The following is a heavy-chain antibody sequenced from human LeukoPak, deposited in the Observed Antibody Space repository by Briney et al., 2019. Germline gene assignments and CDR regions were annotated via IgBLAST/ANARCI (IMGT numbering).Heavy chain of an antibody. V-gene: IGHV4-59*01. CDR2: IYYGGST. CDR3: ATDGSGSYNPPYYYYYGMDV. J-gene: IGHJ6*02. D-gene: IGHD3-10*01. CDR1: GGSISSYY. Sequence: SETLSLTCTVSGGSISSYYWSWIRQPPGKGLEWIGYIYYGGSTNYNPSLKSRVTISVDTSKNQFSLKLSSVTAADTAVYYCATDGSGSYNPPYYYYYGMDVWGQGTTVTVSS.